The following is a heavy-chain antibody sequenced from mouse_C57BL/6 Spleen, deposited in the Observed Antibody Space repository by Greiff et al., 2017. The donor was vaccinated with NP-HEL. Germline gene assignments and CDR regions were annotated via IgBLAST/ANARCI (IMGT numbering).Heavy chain of an antibody. Sequence: VQLQQSGPELVKPGASVKISCKASGYTFTDYYMNWVKQSHGKSLEWIGDINPNNGGTSYNQKFKGKATLTVDKSSSTAYMELRSLTSEDSAVYYCAKKGRQLRLDYYAMDYWGQGTSVTVSS. CDR1: GYTFTDYY. V-gene: IGHV1-26*01. J-gene: IGHJ4*01. CDR2: INPNNGGT. D-gene: IGHD3-2*02. CDR3: AKKGRQLRLDYYAMDY.